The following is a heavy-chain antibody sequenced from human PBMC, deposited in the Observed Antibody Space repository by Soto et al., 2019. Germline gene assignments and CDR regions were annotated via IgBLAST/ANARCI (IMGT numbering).Heavy chain of an antibody. CDR3: ARDHYDFWSGYWNWFDP. V-gene: IGHV3-30-3*01. CDR1: GFTFSSYA. D-gene: IGHD3-3*01. CDR2: ISYDGSNK. Sequence: QVQLVESGGGVVQPGRSLRLSCAASGFTFSSYAMHWVRQAPGKGLEWVAVISYDGSNKYYADSVKGRFTISRDNSKNTLYLQMNSLRAEDTAGYYCARDHYDFWSGYWNWFDPWGQGTLVTVSS. J-gene: IGHJ5*02.